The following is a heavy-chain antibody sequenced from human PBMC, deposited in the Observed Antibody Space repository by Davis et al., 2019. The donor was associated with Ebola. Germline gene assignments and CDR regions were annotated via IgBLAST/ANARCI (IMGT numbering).Heavy chain of an antibody. Sequence: GESLKISCAASGFTFSSYSMNWVRQAPGKGLEWVSSISSSSSYIYYADSVKGRFTISRDNSKNTLYLQMNSLRAEDTAVYYCAKDARRYFDWVDAFDIWGQGTMVTVSS. CDR3: AKDARRYFDWVDAFDI. J-gene: IGHJ3*02. D-gene: IGHD3-9*01. CDR2: ISSSSSYI. V-gene: IGHV3-21*01. CDR1: GFTFSSYS.